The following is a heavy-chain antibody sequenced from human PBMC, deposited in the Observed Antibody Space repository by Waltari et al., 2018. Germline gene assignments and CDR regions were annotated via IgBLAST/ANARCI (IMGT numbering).Heavy chain of an antibody. CDR2: IYYSGST. CDR1: GGSISSGDYY. Sequence: QVQLQESGPGLVKPSQTLSLTCTVSGGSISSGDYYWSWIRQPPGQGLEWIGYIYYSGSTYYNPSLKSRVTISVDTSKNQFSLKLSSVTAADTAVYYCARDSYYYDSSGSHRGGMDVWGQGTTVTVSS. J-gene: IGHJ6*02. CDR3: ARDSYYYDSSGSHRGGMDV. D-gene: IGHD3-22*01. V-gene: IGHV4-30-4*08.